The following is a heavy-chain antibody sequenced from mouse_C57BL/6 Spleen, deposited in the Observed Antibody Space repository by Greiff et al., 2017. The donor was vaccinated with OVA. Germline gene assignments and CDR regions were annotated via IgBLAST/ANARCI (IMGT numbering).Heavy chain of an antibody. CDR2: IRNKANGYTT. D-gene: IGHD1-1*01. Sequence: DVKLVESGGGLVQPGGSLSLSCAASGFTFTDYYMSWVRQPPGKALEWLGFIRNKANGYTTEYSASVKGRFTISRDNSQSILYLQMNALRAEDSATYYCARNYYGSSQGLWYFDVWGTGTTVTVSS. J-gene: IGHJ1*03. CDR3: ARNYYGSSQGLWYFDV. CDR1: GFTFTDYY. V-gene: IGHV7-3*01.